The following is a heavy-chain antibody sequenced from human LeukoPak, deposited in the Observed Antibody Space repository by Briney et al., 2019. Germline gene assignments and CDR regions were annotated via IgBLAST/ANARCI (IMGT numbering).Heavy chain of an antibody. D-gene: IGHD6-13*01. CDR1: GFTFSSYW. CDR2: IKQDGSEK. V-gene: IGHV3-7*01. Sequence: GGSLRLSCAASGFTFSSYWMSWVRQAPGKGLEWVANIKQDGSEKYYVDSVKGRFTLSRDNAKNSLYLQMNSLRAEDTAVYYCAGGFGTGHSSSWPDAFDIWGQGTMVTVSS. CDR3: AGGFGTGHSSSWPDAFDI. J-gene: IGHJ3*02.